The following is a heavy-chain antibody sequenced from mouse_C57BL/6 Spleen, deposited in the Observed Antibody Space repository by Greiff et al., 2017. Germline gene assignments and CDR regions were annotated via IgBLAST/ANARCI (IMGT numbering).Heavy chain of an antibody. D-gene: IGHD2-12*01. J-gene: IGHJ4*01. V-gene: IGHV5-4*01. Sequence: EVKLMESGGGLMKPGGSLKLSCAASGFTFSSYAMSWVRQTPEKRLEWVATISDGGSYTYYPDNVKGRFTISRDNAKNNLYLQMSHLKSEDTAMYYCARDRDYYSAMDYWGQGTSVTVSS. CDR1: GFTFSSYA. CDR3: ARDRDYYSAMDY. CDR2: ISDGGSYT.